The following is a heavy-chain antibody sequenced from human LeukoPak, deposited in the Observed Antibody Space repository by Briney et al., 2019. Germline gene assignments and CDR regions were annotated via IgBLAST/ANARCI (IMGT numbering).Heavy chain of an antibody. D-gene: IGHD3-9*01. Sequence: GGALRVSCVESGFTFSSYSMCCVRQAPGGGLEWVSYIISSSSYIYYADSVKGRFTISRENAKNSLYLQMNSLRAEDTAVYYCARENWQILRYFDWSYFDYWGQGTLSPSPQ. CDR2: IISSSSYI. V-gene: IGHV3-21*05. CDR3: ARENWQILRYFDWSYFDY. CDR1: GFTFSSYS. J-gene: IGHJ4*02.